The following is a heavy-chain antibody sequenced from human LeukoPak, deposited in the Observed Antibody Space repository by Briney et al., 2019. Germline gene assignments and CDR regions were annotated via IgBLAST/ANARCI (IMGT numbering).Heavy chain of an antibody. V-gene: IGHV4-39*01. CDR1: GGSISSSSYY. CDR2: IYYSGST. CDR3: ASRPFDY. J-gene: IGHJ4*02. Sequence: SETLSLTCTVSGGSISSSSYYWGWIRQPPGKGLEWIGSIYYSGSTYYNPSLKSRVTISVDTSKNQFSLKLSSVTAADTAVYYCASRPFDYWGQGTLVTVSS.